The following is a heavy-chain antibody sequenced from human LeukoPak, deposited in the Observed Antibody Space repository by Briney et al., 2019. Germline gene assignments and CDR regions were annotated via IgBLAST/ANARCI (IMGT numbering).Heavy chain of an antibody. Sequence: WETLSLTCAVYGGSFSGYYWSWIRQPPGKGLEWIGEINHSGSTNYNPSLKSRVTISVDTSKNQFSLKLSSVTAADTAVYYCARRAGAYSHPYDYWGQGTLVTVSS. J-gene: IGHJ4*02. CDR1: GGSFSGYY. CDR2: INHSGST. CDR3: ARRAGAYSHPYDY. D-gene: IGHD4/OR15-4a*01. V-gene: IGHV4-34*01.